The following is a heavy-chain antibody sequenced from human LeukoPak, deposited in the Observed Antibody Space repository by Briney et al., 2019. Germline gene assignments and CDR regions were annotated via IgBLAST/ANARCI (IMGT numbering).Heavy chain of an antibody. Sequence: ASVKVSCKASGYTFTSYDINWVRQVTGQGLEWMGWMNPNSGNTGYAQKFQGRVTMTRNTSISTAYMELSSLRSEDTAVYYCARADYYDSSGPPPFDYWGQGTLVTVSS. D-gene: IGHD3-22*01. CDR2: MNPNSGNT. CDR3: ARADYYDSSGPPPFDY. CDR1: GYTFTSYD. V-gene: IGHV1-8*01. J-gene: IGHJ4*02.